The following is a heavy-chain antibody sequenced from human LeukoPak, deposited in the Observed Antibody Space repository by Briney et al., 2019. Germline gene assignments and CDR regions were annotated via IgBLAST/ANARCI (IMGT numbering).Heavy chain of an antibody. CDR2: IYPGDSDT. CDR3: ARSATSLYNWFDP. D-gene: IGHD5-24*01. CDR1: GYTFTSYW. V-gene: IGHV5-51*01. Sequence: RGESLKISCQGSGYTFTSYWIGWVRQMPGKGLEWMGIIYPGDSDTRYSPSFQGQVTISADKSISTAYLQWSSLKASDTAMYYCARSATSLYNWFDPWGQGTLVTVSS. J-gene: IGHJ5*02.